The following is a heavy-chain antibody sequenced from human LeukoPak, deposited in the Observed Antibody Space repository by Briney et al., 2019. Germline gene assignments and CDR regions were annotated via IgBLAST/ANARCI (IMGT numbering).Heavy chain of an antibody. CDR1: GGSFSGYY. D-gene: IGHD6-13*01. Sequence: PSETLSLTCAVYGGSFSGYYWSWIRQPPGKGLGWIGEINHSGSTNYNPSLKSRVTISVDTSKNQFSLKLSSVTAADTAVYYCARRGMVAAEGYYYYMDVWGKGTTVTISS. V-gene: IGHV4-34*01. CDR3: ARRGMVAAEGYYYYMDV. J-gene: IGHJ6*03. CDR2: INHSGST.